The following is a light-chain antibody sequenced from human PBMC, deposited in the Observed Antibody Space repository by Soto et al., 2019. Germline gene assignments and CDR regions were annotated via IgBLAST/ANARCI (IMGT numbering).Light chain of an antibody. CDR1: QDINIY. J-gene: IGKJ5*01. CDR3: QNYAGVPIT. CDR2: AAS. V-gene: IGKV1-27*01. Sequence: IEMTLSPSSLSTSVGNRVFIACRANQDINIYLAWYQQKAGKVPRVLIYAASTLQPGVPSRFSGSGSGTDFTLTIIILQPDDIATYFCQNYAGVPITFCEGTLLEI.